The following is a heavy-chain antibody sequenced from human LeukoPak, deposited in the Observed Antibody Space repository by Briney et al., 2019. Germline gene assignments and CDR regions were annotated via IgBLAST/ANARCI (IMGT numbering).Heavy chain of an antibody. J-gene: IGHJ5*02. CDR2: IYYNGSP. Sequence: SETLSLTCTVSGGSFSSYYWSWIRQSPGKGLEWIGYIYYNGSPNYNPSLKSRVTISIDTSKNLFSLKLSSVTAADTAVYYCARTVPDYDILTGYYTILNWFDPWGQGTLVTVSS. V-gene: IGHV4-59*12. CDR1: GGSFSSYY. D-gene: IGHD3-9*01. CDR3: ARTVPDYDILTGYYTILNWFDP.